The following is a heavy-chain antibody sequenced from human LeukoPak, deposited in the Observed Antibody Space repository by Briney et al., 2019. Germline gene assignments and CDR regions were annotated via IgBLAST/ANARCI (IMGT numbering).Heavy chain of an antibody. Sequence: GGSLRLSCAASGFTFSNAWMSWVRQAPGKGLEWVGRIKSKTDGGTTDYAAPVKGRFTISRDDSKYTLYLQMNSLKTEDTAVYYCTTDQAVAVNFDYWGQGTLVTVSS. CDR2: IKSKTDGGTT. J-gene: IGHJ4*02. D-gene: IGHD6-19*01. V-gene: IGHV3-15*01. CDR3: TTDQAVAVNFDY. CDR1: GFTFSNAW.